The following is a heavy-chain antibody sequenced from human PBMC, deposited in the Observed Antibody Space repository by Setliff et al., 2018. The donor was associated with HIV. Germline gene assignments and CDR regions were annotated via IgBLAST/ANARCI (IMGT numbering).Heavy chain of an antibody. Sequence: SETLSLTCTVSGGSINPYYWIWIRQPPGKRLEWIGFIYYTGSTHYNPSLKSRVSMSLDTSKNQFSLSLSSVTAADTAVYFCTSGRTMPTLTTWGQGTLVTVSS. V-gene: IGHV4-59*08. CDR3: TSGRTMPTLTT. D-gene: IGHD2-2*01. CDR1: GGSINPYY. J-gene: IGHJ4*02. CDR2: IYYTGST.